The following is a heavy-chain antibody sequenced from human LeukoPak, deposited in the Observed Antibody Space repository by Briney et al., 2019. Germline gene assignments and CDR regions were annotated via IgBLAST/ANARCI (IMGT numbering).Heavy chain of an antibody. CDR3: ARDWWGYDVLTGDNWFDP. CDR1: GGSISSSSYY. Sequence: SETLSLTCTVSGGSISSSSYYWGWIRQPPGKGLEWIGSIYYSGSTYYNPSLKSRVTISVDTSKNQFSLKLSSVTAADTAVYYCARDWWGYDVLTGDNWFDPWGQGTLVTVSS. J-gene: IGHJ5*02. V-gene: IGHV4-39*07. CDR2: IYYSGST. D-gene: IGHD3-9*01.